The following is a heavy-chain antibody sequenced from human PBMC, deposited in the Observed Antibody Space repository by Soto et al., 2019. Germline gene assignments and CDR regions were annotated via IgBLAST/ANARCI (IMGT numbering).Heavy chain of an antibody. V-gene: IGHV4-59*01. D-gene: IGHD6-25*01. Sequence: QVQLQESGPGLVKPSETLSLTCTVSGDYFSTYGWSWIRQPPGQGLEWIGYIYYSGSTNYNPSLKSRVTISTDTSKNQFSLNVTSVTAADTAMYYCARTRDGYTAFDYWGQGTLVTVSS. CDR1: GDYFSTYG. J-gene: IGHJ4*02. CDR2: IYYSGST. CDR3: ARTRDGYTAFDY.